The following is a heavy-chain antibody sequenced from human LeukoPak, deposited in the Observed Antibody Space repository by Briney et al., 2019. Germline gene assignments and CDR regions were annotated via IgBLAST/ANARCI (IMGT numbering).Heavy chain of an antibody. D-gene: IGHD5-24*01. V-gene: IGHV4-59*01. CDR1: GGSISSYY. J-gene: IGHJ3*02. Sequence: PSETLSLTCTVSGGSISSYYWSWIRQPPGKGLEWIGYIYYSGSTNYNPSLKSRVTISVDTSKNQFSLKLSSVTAADTAVYYCARVRDGYNNDAFDIWGQGTMVTVSS. CDR3: ARVRDGYNNDAFDI. CDR2: IYYSGST.